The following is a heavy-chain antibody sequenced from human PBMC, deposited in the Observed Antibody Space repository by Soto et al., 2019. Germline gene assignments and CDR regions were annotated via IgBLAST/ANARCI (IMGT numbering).Heavy chain of an antibody. V-gene: IGHV4-39*01. J-gene: IGHJ6*02. D-gene: IGHD3-3*01. CDR2: IYYSGST. Sequence: PSETLSLTCTVSGGSISSSSYYWGWIRQPPGKGLEWIGSIYYSGSTYYNPSLKSRVTISVDTSKNQFSLKLSSVTAADTAVYYCARTGRKQYYDFWSGYSFDYYGMDVWGQGTTVT. CDR1: GGSISSSSYY. CDR3: ARTGRKQYYDFWSGYSFDYYGMDV.